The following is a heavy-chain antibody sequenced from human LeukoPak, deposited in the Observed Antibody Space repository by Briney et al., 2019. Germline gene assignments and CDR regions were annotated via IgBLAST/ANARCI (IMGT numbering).Heavy chain of an antibody. CDR1: GFTFSSYA. Sequence: PGGSLRLSCAASGFTFSSYAMHWVRQAPGKGLEWVAVISYDGSNKYYADSVKGRFTISRDNSKNTLYLQMNSLRAEDTAVYYYARAAYYDFWSGYLRNRYGMDVWGQGTTVTVS. D-gene: IGHD3-3*01. CDR3: ARAAYYDFWSGYLRNRYGMDV. J-gene: IGHJ6*02. CDR2: ISYDGSNK. V-gene: IGHV3-30-3*01.